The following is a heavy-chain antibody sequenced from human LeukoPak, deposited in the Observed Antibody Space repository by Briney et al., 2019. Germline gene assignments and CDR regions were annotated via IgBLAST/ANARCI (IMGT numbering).Heavy chain of an antibody. CDR1: GYTFTSYG. V-gene: IGHV1-18*01. CDR3: ARVSRFGVYTDSFDL. Sequence: GASVKVSCKASGYTFTSYGISWVRQAPGQGLEWMGWISAYNGNTNYAQKLQGRVTMTTDTSTSTAYMELRSLRSDDTAIYYCARVSRFGVYTDSFDLWGQGTMVTVPS. CDR2: ISAYNGNT. D-gene: IGHD3-10*01. J-gene: IGHJ3*01.